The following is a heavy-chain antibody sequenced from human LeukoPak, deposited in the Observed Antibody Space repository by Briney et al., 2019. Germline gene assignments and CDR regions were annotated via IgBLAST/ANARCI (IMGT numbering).Heavy chain of an antibody. J-gene: IGHJ4*02. CDR1: GGSISGYY. D-gene: IGHD1-26*01. V-gene: IGHV4-59*01. Sequence: SETLSLTCTVSGGSISGYYWSWIRQPPGKGLEWIGYIYYSGSTNYNPSLKSRVTISVDTSKNQFSLKLSSVTAADTAVYYCARALVGATDYWGQGTLVTVSS. CDR3: ARALVGATDY. CDR2: IYYSGST.